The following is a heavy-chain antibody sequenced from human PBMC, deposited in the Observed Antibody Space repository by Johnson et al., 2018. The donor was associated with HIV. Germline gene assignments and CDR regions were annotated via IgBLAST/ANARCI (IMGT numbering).Heavy chain of an antibody. CDR3: AKGIVVGVRAFDI. CDR2: ISYDGSNK. J-gene: IGHJ3*02. V-gene: IGHV3-30*18. Sequence: WVAVISYDGSNKYYADSVKGRFTISRDNSKNTLYLQMNSLRAEDTAVYYCAKGIVVGVRAFDIWGQGTMVTVSS. D-gene: IGHD3-22*01.